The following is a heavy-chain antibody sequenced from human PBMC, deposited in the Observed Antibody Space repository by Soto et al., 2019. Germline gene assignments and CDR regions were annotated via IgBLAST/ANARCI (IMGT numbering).Heavy chain of an antibody. J-gene: IGHJ4*02. Sequence: GGSLRLSCAASGFTFSSYGMHWIRQAPGKGMEWVAVISYDGSNKYYADSVKGRFTISRDNSKNTLYLQMNSLRAEDTAVYYCAKDSFGSGSLQYYFDYWGQGTLVTVSS. D-gene: IGHD3-10*01. CDR1: GFTFSSYG. CDR3: AKDSFGSGSLQYYFDY. V-gene: IGHV3-30*18. CDR2: ISYDGSNK.